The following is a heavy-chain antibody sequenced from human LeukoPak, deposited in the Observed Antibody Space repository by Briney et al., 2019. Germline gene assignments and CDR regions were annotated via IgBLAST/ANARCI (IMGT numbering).Heavy chain of an antibody. CDR2: ISGSGGNT. Sequence: GGSLRLSCAASGFTFSSYAMSWVRQAPGKGLEWVSAISGSGGNTYYADSVKGRFTISRDNSKNTLYLQMNSLRAEDTAVYYCAKNGGSSWPSNWFDPWGQGTLVTVSS. J-gene: IGHJ5*02. V-gene: IGHV3-23*01. D-gene: IGHD6-13*01. CDR1: GFTFSSYA. CDR3: AKNGGSSWPSNWFDP.